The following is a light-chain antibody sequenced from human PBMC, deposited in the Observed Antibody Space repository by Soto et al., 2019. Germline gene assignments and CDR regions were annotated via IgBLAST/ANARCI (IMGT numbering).Light chain of an antibody. CDR2: GNT. CDR3: SSCTSSNTFV. Sequence: QAVVTQPPSVSGAPGQRVTISCTGSSSNIGAGYDVHWYQQLPGTAPRLLVHGNTDRPSGVPDRFSGSKSGTSASLAITGLQAEDEADYYCSSCTSSNTFVFGTGTKLTVL. J-gene: IGLJ1*01. V-gene: IGLV1-40*01. CDR1: SSNIGAGYD.